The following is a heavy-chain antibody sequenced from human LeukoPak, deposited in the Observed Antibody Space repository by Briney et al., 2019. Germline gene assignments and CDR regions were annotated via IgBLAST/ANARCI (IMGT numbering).Heavy chain of an antibody. CDR2: INSDGRST. D-gene: IGHD2-15*01. CDR1: VFTFSSYC. Sequence: GGSLRLSCAASVFTFSSYCMHWVRQARGRGLVWVSRINSDGRSTSAADSVKGRFTISRDNAKNTLYLQMNSLRTEDTAVYYCARDQLYCSGGICYFDYWGQGTLVTVSS. J-gene: IGHJ4*02. CDR3: ARDQLYCSGGICYFDY. V-gene: IGHV3-74*01.